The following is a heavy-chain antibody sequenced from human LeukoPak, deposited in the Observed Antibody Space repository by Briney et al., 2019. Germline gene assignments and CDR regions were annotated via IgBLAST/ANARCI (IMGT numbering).Heavy chain of an antibody. J-gene: IGHJ4*02. CDR1: GGTFSSYA. V-gene: IGHV1-69*05. Sequence: GASVKVSCKASGGTFSSYAISRVRQAPGQGLEWMGRIIPIFGTANYAQKFQGRVTITTDESTSTAYMELSSLRSEDTAVYYCARGVVPAAIDYWGQGTLVTVSS. D-gene: IGHD2-2*01. CDR3: ARGVVPAAIDY. CDR2: IIPIFGTA.